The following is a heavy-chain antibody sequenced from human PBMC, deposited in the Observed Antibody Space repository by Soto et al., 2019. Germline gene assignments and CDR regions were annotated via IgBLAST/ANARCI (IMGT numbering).Heavy chain of an antibody. CDR3: ARVSANLYYYYYGMDV. V-gene: IGHV3-21*01. J-gene: IGHJ6*01. Sequence: EGSLRLSCAASGFTFSSYSMNWVRQAPGKGLEWVSSISSSSSYIYYADSVKGRFTISRDNAKNSLYLQRNSLRAEDTAVYYCARVSANLYYYYYGMDVWGQGTTVTVSS. CDR1: GFTFSSYS. CDR2: ISSSSSYI.